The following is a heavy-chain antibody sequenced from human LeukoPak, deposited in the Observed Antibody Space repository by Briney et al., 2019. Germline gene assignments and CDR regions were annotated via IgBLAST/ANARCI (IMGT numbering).Heavy chain of an antibody. CDR3: ARDLAAAGLPGGY. D-gene: IGHD6-13*01. CDR2: INPNSGGT. CDR1: GYTFTGYY. J-gene: IGHJ4*02. V-gene: IGHV1-2*06. Sequence: ASVKVSCKASGYTFTGYYMHWVRQAPGQGLERMGRINPNSGGTNYAQKFQGRVTMTRDTSISTAYMELSRLRSDDTAVYYCARDLAAAGLPGGYWGQGTLVTVSS.